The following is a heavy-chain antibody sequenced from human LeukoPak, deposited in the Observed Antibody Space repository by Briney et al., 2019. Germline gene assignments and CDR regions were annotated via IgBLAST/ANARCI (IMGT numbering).Heavy chain of an antibody. CDR3: AREVRSAHYFDY. D-gene: IGHD3-3*01. CDR2: ISSSGSTI. V-gene: IGHV3-11*01. Sequence: GGSLRLSCAASGFTFSDYYMSWIRQAPGKGLEWVSYISSSGSTIYYADSVKGRLTISRDNAKNSLYLQMNSLRAEDTAVYYCAREVRSAHYFDYWGQGTLITVSP. CDR1: GFTFSDYY. J-gene: IGHJ4*02.